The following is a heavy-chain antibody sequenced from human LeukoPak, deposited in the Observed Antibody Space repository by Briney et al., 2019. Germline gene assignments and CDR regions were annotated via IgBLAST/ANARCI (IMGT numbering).Heavy chain of an antibody. CDR2: IYYSGST. V-gene: IGHV4-39*01. CDR3: ARPSIVGATGGAFDI. Sequence: SETLSLTCTVSGGSISSSSYYWGWIRQPPGKGLEWIGSIYYSGSTYYNPSLKGRVTISVDTSKNQFSLKLSSVTAADTAVYYYARPSIVGATGGAFDIWGQGTMVTVSS. D-gene: IGHD1-26*01. J-gene: IGHJ3*02. CDR1: GGSISSSSYY.